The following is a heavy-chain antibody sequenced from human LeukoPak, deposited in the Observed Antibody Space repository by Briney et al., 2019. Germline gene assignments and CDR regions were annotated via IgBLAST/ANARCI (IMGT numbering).Heavy chain of an antibody. CDR1: GFTFSSYG. V-gene: IGHV3-30*02. CDR2: IRYDGSNK. D-gene: IGHD3-10*01. CDR3: AKDTYGSGSYAGGTHDAFDI. J-gene: IGHJ3*02. Sequence: GGSLRLSCAASGFTFSSYGMHWVRQAPGKGLEWVAFIRYDGSNKYYADSVKGRFTISRDNSKNTLYLQMNSLRAEDTAVYYCAKDTYGSGSYAGGTHDAFDIWGQGTMVTVSS.